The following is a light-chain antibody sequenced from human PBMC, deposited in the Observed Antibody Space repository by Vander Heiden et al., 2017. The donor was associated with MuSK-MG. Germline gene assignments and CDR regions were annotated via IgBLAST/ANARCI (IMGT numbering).Light chain of an antibody. CDR3: HQFSNWPPWT. Sequence: EIVLTQSPGTLSLSPGERATLSCRSSQNIDSSYLAWYQQKPGQAPRLLIYGASSRATGVPARFSGSGYGTEFTLTISSLQSEDFAVYYCHQFSNWPPWTFGQGTKVEIK. CDR2: GAS. J-gene: IGKJ1*01. V-gene: IGKV3-15*01. CDR1: QNIDSSY.